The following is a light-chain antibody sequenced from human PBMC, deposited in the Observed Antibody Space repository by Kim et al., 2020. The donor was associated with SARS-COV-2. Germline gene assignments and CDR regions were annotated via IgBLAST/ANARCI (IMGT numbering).Light chain of an antibody. CDR2: DVT. V-gene: IGLV2-11*03. CDR1: SSDVGSYDF. CDR3: CSYAGSYTYV. Sequence: QSLTISCTGTSSDVGSYDFVSWYQQHPRNAPKLMINDVTKRPSGVPDRFSASKSGNTASLTISGLQAEDEADYYCCSYAGSYTYVFGTGTKVTVL. J-gene: IGLJ1*01.